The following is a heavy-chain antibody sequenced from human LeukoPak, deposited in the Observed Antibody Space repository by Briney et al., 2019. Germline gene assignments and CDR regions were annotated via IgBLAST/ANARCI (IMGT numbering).Heavy chain of an antibody. Sequence: SETLSLTCTVSGGAISSYYWSWIRQPPGQGLEWIGYIYYSGSTNYNPSLKSRVTISVDTSKNQFSLKLSSVTAADTAVYYCASDRIFRKDTAMVRGYYYYMDVWGKGTTVTVSS. CDR3: ASDRIFRKDTAMVRGYYYYMDV. CDR2: IYYSGST. V-gene: IGHV4-59*01. CDR1: GGAISSYY. J-gene: IGHJ6*03. D-gene: IGHD5-18*01.